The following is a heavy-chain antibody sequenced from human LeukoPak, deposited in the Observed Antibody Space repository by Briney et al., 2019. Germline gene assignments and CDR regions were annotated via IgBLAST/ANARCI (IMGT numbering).Heavy chain of an antibody. CDR3: ARTYDSSGYYSDGFDY. CDR2: IYYSGST. D-gene: IGHD3-22*01. CDR1: GGSISSSSYY. Sequence: SETLSLTCTVSGGSISSSSYYWGWIRQPPGKGLEWIGSIYYSGSTYYNPSLKSRVTISVDTSKNQFSLKLSSVTAADTAVYYCARTYDSSGYYSDGFDYWGQGTLVTVSS. J-gene: IGHJ4*02. V-gene: IGHV4-39*01.